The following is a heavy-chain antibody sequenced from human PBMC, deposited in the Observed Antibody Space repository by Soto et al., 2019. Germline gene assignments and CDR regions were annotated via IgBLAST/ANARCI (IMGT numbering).Heavy chain of an antibody. V-gene: IGHV1-69*02. CDR2: NIPILGIA. CDR3: AKVAYGDPGLYFDY. D-gene: IGHD4-17*01. CDR1: GGTFSSYT. Sequence: QVQLVQSGAEVKKPGSSVKVSCKASGGTFSSYTISWVRQAPGQGLEWMGRNIPILGIANYAQKFQGRVTINTDKHKSTAYMELSSLRSEDTAVYYCAKVAYGDPGLYFDYWGQGTMVTVSS. J-gene: IGHJ4*02.